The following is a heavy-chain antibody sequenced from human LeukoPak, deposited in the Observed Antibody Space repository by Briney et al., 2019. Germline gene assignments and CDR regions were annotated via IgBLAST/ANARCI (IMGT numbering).Heavy chain of an antibody. CDR1: GGSISSYY. J-gene: IGHJ4*02. CDR2: IYYSGST. D-gene: IGHD4-23*01. CDR3: ARLLQPPTVVSDY. V-gene: IGHV4-59*08. Sequence: KPSETLSLTCTVSGGSISSYYWSWIRQPPGKGLEWIGYIYYSGSTNYNPSLKSRVTISVDTSKNQFSLKLSSVTAADTAVYYCARLLQPPTVVSDYWGQGTLVTVSS.